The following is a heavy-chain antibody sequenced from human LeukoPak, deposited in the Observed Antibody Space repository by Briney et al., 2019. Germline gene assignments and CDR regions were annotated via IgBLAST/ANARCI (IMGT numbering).Heavy chain of an antibody. J-gene: IGHJ4*02. V-gene: IGHV4-4*02. CDR1: GGSISNTNW. D-gene: IGHD6-13*01. CDR2: VNLQGST. CDR3: ARGAVWYLFDY. Sequence: SETLSLSCGVSGGSISNTNWWTWVRQPPGKGLEWIGEVNLQGSTNYNPSLKSRVAISVDKSENHISLKLSSVTAADTAVYYCARGAVWYLFDYWGQGTLVTVSS.